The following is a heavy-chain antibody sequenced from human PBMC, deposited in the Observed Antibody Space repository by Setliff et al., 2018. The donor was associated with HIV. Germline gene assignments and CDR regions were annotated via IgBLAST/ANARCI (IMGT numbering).Heavy chain of an antibody. CDR3: AREARYQHRYYYYMDV. J-gene: IGHJ6*03. Sequence: ASVKVSCKASGYTFTSYYLHWVRQAPGQGLAWMGIINPSGGSTTYAQKFQGRVTMTRDTSASTVYMELSSLRSEDTAVYYCAREARYQHRYYYYMDVWGKGTTVTVSS. D-gene: IGHD1-20*01. V-gene: IGHV1-46*03. CDR2: INPSGGST. CDR1: GYTFTSYY.